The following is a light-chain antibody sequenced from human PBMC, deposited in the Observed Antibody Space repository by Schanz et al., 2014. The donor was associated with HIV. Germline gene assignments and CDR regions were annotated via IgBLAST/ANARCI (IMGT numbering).Light chain of an antibody. CDR2: SNN. CDR1: SSDVGSYNR. V-gene: IGLV1-44*01. Sequence: QSALTQPPSVSGSPGQSVTISCTGTSSDVGSYNRVSWYQQLPGTAPKLLIYSNNQRPSGVPDRFSGSKSGTSASLAISGLQSEDEADYYCAAWDDSLNGVVFGGGTKLTVL. CDR3: AAWDDSLNGVV. J-gene: IGLJ2*01.